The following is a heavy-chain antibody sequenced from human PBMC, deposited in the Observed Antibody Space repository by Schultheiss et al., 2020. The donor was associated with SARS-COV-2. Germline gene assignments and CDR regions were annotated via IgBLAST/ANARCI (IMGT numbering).Heavy chain of an antibody. CDR3: ARSLGYYDILTGYHPAHYGMDV. CDR1: GFTFSSYN. D-gene: IGHD3-9*01. J-gene: IGHJ6*02. V-gene: IGHV3-21*01. CDR2: ISGTSRYI. Sequence: GESLKISCEASGFTFSSYNINWVRQAPGKGLEWVSSISGTSRYIYYADSVKGRFTISRDNAKNSLYLQMNSLRAEDTAVYYCARSLGYYDILTGYHPAHYGMDVWGQGTTVTVSS.